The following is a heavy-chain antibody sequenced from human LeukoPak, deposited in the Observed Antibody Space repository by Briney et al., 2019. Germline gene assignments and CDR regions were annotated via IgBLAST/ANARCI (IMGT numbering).Heavy chain of an antibody. V-gene: IGHV3-9*01. D-gene: IGHD3-9*01. Sequence: PGGSLRLSCAASGFTFDDYAMHWVRQAPGKGLEWVSGISWNSGSIGYADSVKGRFTISRDNAKNSLYLRMNSLRAEDTALYYCAKGGPYDILTGPNNWFDPWGQGTLVTVSS. CDR3: AKGGPYDILTGPNNWFDP. CDR2: ISWNSGSI. CDR1: GFTFDDYA. J-gene: IGHJ5*02.